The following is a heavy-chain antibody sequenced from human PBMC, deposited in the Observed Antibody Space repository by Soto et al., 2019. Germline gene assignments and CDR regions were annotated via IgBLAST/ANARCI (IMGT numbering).Heavy chain of an antibody. Sequence: PGGSLRLSCAASGFTFSSYAMSWVRQAPGKGLEWVSAISGSGGSTYYADSVKGRFTISRDNAKNSLYLQMNSLRAEDTAVYYCARDETPIMGHYYGMDVWGQGTPVTVFS. V-gene: IGHV3-23*01. J-gene: IGHJ6*02. D-gene: IGHD3-16*01. CDR3: ARDETPIMGHYYGMDV. CDR2: ISGSGGST. CDR1: GFTFSSYA.